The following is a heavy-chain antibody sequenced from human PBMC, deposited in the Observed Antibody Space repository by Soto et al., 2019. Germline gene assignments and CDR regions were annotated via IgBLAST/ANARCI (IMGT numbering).Heavy chain of an antibody. D-gene: IGHD3-3*01. CDR3: ARDKFRGVVTTSGYYMDV. CDR1: GFTFSSYD. V-gene: IGHV3-13*01. Sequence: GGSLRLSCAASGFTFSSYDMHWVRQATGKGLEWVSAIGTAGDTYYPGSVKGRFTISRENAKNSLYLQMNSLRAGDTAVYYCARDKFRGVVTTSGYYMDVWGKGTTVTVSS. CDR2: IGTAGDT. J-gene: IGHJ6*03.